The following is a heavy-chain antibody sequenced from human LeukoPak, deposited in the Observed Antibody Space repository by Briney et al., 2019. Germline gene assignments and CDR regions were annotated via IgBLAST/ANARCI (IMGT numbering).Heavy chain of an antibody. D-gene: IGHD3-10*01. CDR1: GFTFSDYA. J-gene: IGHJ4*02. CDR2: ISGSGGST. CDR3: AKDSPPYGSGSYVDY. Sequence: GGSLRLSCAASGFTFSDYAMSWVRQAPGKGLEWVSAISGSGGSTYYADSVKGRFTISRDNSKNTLYLQMNSLRAEDTAVYYCAKDSPPYGSGSYVDYWGQGTLVTVSS. V-gene: IGHV3-23*01.